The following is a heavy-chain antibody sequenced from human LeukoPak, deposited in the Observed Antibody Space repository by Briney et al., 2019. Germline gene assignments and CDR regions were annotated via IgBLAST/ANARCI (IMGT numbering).Heavy chain of an antibody. D-gene: IGHD6-6*01. CDR3: ARAPPSIAAQSWFDP. V-gene: IGHV4-39*07. CDR1: GGSISSSSYY. CDR2: IYYSGST. J-gene: IGHJ5*02. Sequence: SETLSLTCTVSGGSISSSSYYWGWIRQPPGKGLEWIGSIYYSGSTYYNPSLKSRVTLSVDTSKNQFSLKLSSVTAADTAVYYCARAPPSIAAQSWFDPWGQGTLVTVSS.